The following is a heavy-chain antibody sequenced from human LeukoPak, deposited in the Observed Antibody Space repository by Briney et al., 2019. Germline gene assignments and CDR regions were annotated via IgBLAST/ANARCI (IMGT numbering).Heavy chain of an antibody. CDR1: GGSISSSRYF. Sequence: SETLSLTCAVSGGSISSSRYFWGWIRQPPGKGLEWIGSIYYTGSTYYNPSLKSRVTISVDTSKNQLSLKLNSVTAADTAIYYCARPLTRGGSYYVWGQGSLVTVSS. D-gene: IGHD1-26*01. CDR2: IYYTGST. V-gene: IGHV4-39*01. J-gene: IGHJ4*02. CDR3: ARPLTRGGSYYV.